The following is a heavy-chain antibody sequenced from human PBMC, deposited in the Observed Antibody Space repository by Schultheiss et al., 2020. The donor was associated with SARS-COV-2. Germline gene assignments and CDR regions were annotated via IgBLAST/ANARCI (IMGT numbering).Heavy chain of an antibody. D-gene: IGHD3-22*01. CDR3: ASGRPSERGSSGYYHEPGVGWFDP. CDR1: GGTFSSYA. CDR2: INPNSGGT. J-gene: IGHJ5*02. V-gene: IGHV1-2*06. Sequence: ASVKVSCKASGGTFSSYAISWVRQAPGQGLEWMGRINPNSGGTNYAQKFQGRVTMTRDTSISTAYMELSRLRSDDTAVYYCASGRPSERGSSGYYHEPGVGWFDPWGQGTLVTVSS.